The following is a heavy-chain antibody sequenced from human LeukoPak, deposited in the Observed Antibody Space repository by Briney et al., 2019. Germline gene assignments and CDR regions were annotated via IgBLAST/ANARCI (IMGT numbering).Heavy chain of an antibody. Sequence: SPTLSLTCAISGDSVSSNSAAWNWIRQSPSRGLEWLGRTYYRSKWYNDYAVSVKSRITINPDTSKNQFSLQLNSVTPEDTAVYYCAREGGVLWFGELINNWFDPWGQGTLVTVSS. D-gene: IGHD3-10*01. V-gene: IGHV6-1*01. J-gene: IGHJ5*02. CDR3: AREGGVLWFGELINNWFDP. CDR1: GDSVSSNSAA. CDR2: TYYRSKWYN.